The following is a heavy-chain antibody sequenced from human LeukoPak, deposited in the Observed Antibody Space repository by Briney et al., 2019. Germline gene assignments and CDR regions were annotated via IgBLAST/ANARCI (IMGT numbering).Heavy chain of an antibody. J-gene: IGHJ4*02. CDR2: IKQDGSEK. CDR1: GFTFSNYW. D-gene: IGHD5-24*01. Sequence: GGSLRLSCAASGFTFSNYWMSWVRQAPGKGLEWVANIKQDGSEKYYVDSVKGRFTISRDNAKNSLYLQMNTLRAEDTSVYYCAREGDGYNGNWGIFDYWSQGTLVTVSS. CDR3: AREGDGYNGNWGIFDY. V-gene: IGHV3-7*01.